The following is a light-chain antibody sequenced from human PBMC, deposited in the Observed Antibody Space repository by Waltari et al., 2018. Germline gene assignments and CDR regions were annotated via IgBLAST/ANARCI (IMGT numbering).Light chain of an antibody. CDR2: GAS. J-gene: IGKJ2*01. Sequence: EIVLTQSPGTLSLSAGERATLFCKASQTLNSNYLAWYQQKPGQSPGLLIFGASRRATGIPDRFSGSGSGTDFTLTISILETEDSALYYCQQYGSSPYSFGQGARVEIK. CDR1: QTLNSNY. CDR3: QQYGSSPYS. V-gene: IGKV3-20*01.